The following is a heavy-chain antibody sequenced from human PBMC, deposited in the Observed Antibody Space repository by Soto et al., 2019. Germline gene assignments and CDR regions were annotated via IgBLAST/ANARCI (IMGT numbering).Heavy chain of an antibody. J-gene: IGHJ4*02. Sequence: QVQLVQSGAEVRQPASSVKVSCKTSGATFSSYAITWVRQAPGQWLEWMGGIVPTVDTSTYAQKFQGRVTITADKFTNTVYMELSSLRSDDTAVYYCVRVVAIPGYPVNWCQGTLVTVSS. CDR2: IVPTVDTS. D-gene: IGHD5-12*01. CDR3: VRVVAIPGYPVN. V-gene: IGHV1-69*14. CDR1: GATFSSYA.